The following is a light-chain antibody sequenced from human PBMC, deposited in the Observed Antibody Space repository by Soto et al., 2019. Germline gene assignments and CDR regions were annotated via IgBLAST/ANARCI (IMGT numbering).Light chain of an antibody. CDR1: QSIDRW. Sequence: DIQMTQSPSTLPASVGDRVTITCRASQSIDRWLAWYQQKPGKAPKILIYHASSLETGVPSRLGGSGSGTEFTLTIRSLQSDFFAIYYCQHYNSYGTFGQGTKVDIK. J-gene: IGKJ1*01. CDR2: HAS. V-gene: IGKV1-5*01. CDR3: QHYNSYGT.